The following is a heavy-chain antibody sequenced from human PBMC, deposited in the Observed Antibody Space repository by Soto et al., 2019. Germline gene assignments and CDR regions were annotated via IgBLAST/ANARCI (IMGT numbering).Heavy chain of an antibody. CDR3: ARDRTGGYSSGWLPL. D-gene: IGHD6-19*01. Sequence: LRLSFAASGFTFSSYAMHWVRQAPGKGLEWVAVISYDGSNKYYADSVKGRFTISRDNSKNTLYPQMNSLRAEDTAVYYCARDRTGGYSSGWLPLWGQGTLVTVSS. CDR1: GFTFSSYA. J-gene: IGHJ4*02. V-gene: IGHV3-30-3*01. CDR2: ISYDGSNK.